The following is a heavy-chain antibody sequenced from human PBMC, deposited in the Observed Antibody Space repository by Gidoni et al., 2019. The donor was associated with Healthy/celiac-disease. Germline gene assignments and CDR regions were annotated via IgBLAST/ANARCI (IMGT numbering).Heavy chain of an antibody. CDR2: IIPILGIA. V-gene: IGHV1-69*04. Sequence: QVQLVQSGAEVKKPGSSVKVSCKASGGTFSSYAISWVRQAPGQGLEWMGRIIPILGIANYAQKFQGRVTITADKSTSTAYMELSSLRSEDTAVYYCARDLYSSSWYSPYYFDYWGQGTLVTVSS. J-gene: IGHJ4*02. CDR1: GGTFSSYA. D-gene: IGHD6-13*01. CDR3: ARDLYSSSWYSPYYFDY.